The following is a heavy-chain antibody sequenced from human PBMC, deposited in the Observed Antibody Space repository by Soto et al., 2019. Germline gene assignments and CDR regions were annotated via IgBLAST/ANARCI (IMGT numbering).Heavy chain of an antibody. CDR2: MNPNSGNT. CDR3: ARDSSTTNPV. Sequence: QVQLVQSGAEVRRPGTTVMVSCKTSGYTFTDYDINWVRQATGQGLEWRDWMNPNSGNTGYAQKFQGRVSMTRNTATSTAYMEMSSLRSDDTAIYYCARDSSTTNPVWGQGTMVTVSS. CDR1: GYTFTDYD. D-gene: IGHD2-2*01. J-gene: IGHJ3*01. V-gene: IGHV1-8*01.